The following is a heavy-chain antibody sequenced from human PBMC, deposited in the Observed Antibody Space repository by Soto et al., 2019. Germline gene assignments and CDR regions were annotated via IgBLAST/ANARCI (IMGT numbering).Heavy chain of an antibody. CDR2: IWYDGSNK. CDR1: GFTFSRYG. J-gene: IGHJ5*02. D-gene: IGHD6-6*01. V-gene: IGHV3-33*01. CDR3: ARGKRQLGYNWFDP. Sequence: QVQLVESGGGVVQPGRSLRLSCAASGFTFSRYGMHWVRQAPGKGLEWVAVIWYDGSNKYYADSVKGRFTISRDNSKNTLYLQINSLRAEDTAVYYCARGKRQLGYNWFDPWGQGTLVTVSS.